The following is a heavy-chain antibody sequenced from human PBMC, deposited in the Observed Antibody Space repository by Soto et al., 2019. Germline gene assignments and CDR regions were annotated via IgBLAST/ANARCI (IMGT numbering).Heavy chain of an antibody. Sequence: SVKVSCKASGGTFSSYAISWVRQAPGQGLEWMGGIIPIFGTANYAQKFQGRVTITADKSTSTAYMELSSLRSEDTAVYYCARDAYSSGYYYRWFDPWGQGTLVTVSS. CDR1: GGTFSSYA. CDR3: ARDAYSSGYYYRWFDP. D-gene: IGHD3-22*01. CDR2: IIPIFGTA. V-gene: IGHV1-69*06. J-gene: IGHJ5*02.